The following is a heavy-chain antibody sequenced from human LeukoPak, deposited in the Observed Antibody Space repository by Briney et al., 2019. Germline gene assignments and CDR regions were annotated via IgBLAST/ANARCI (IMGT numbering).Heavy chain of an antibody. D-gene: IGHD4-17*01. CDR3: AREYYGDARTNNNWFDP. V-gene: IGHV4-4*07. Sequence: SQTLSLTCTVSGGSISSYYWSWIRQPAGKGLEWIGRIYTSGSTNYNPSLKSRVTMSVDTSKNQFSLKLSSVTAADTAVYYCAREYYGDARTNNNWFDPWGQGTLVAVSS. CDR1: GGSISSYY. CDR2: IYTSGST. J-gene: IGHJ5*02.